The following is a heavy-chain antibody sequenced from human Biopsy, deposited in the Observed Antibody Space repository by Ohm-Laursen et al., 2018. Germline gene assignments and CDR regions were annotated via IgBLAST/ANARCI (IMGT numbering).Heavy chain of an antibody. D-gene: IGHD3-22*01. CDR3: VRGVDYYDPYHYYALDV. CDR1: GGSFSDYY. Sequence: PGTLSLTCAVYGGSFSDYYWTWIRQPPGKGLEWIGEINHRGATNYNPSLKSRVTISVDTSKNQFSLKVRSVTAADTAVYYCVRGVDYYDPYHYYALDVWGQGTTVTVSS. V-gene: IGHV4-34*01. CDR2: INHRGAT. J-gene: IGHJ6*02.